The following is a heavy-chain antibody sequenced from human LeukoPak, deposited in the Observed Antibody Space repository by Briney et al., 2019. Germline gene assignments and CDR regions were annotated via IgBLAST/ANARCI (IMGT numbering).Heavy chain of an antibody. CDR3: ASSLEGSGSYSSETYAFDI. V-gene: IGHV1-2*02. CDR2: INPNSGGT. Sequence: ASVKVSCKASGYTFTGYYMHWVRQAPGQGLEWMGWINPNSGGTNYAQKFQGRVTMTRDTSISTAYMELSRLRSDDTAVYYCASSLEGSGSYSSETYAFDIWGQGTMVTVSS. D-gene: IGHD3-10*01. J-gene: IGHJ3*02. CDR1: GYTFTGYY.